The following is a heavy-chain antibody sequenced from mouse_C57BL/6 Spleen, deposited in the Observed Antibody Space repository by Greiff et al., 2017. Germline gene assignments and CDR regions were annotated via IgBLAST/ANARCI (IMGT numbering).Heavy chain of an antibody. CDR1: GFTFSSYG. V-gene: IGHV5-6*01. J-gene: IGHJ2*01. CDR2: ISSGGSYT. Sequence: VQLKESGGDLVKPGGSLKLSCAASGFTFSSYGMSWVRQTPDKRLEWVATISSGGSYTYYPDSVKGRFTISRDHAKNTLYLQMSSLKSEDTAMYYCARQGGNYDFDYWGQGTTLTVSS. D-gene: IGHD2-1*01. CDR3: ARQGGNYDFDY.